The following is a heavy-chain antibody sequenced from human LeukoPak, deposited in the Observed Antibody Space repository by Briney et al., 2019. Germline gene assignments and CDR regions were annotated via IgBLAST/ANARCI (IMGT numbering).Heavy chain of an antibody. CDR1: GFTFSNYG. D-gene: IGHD1-14*01. V-gene: IGHV3-33*06. CDR3: AKGHSAHGTGFDC. J-gene: IGHJ4*02. CDR2: IWYDGSNK. Sequence: GSLRLSCAASGFTFSNYGMHWVRQAPGKGLEWVAVIWYDGSNKYYADSVKGRFTISRDNSKNTLYLQMNSLRVEDTAVYYCAKGHSAHGTGFDCWGQGTLVAVSS.